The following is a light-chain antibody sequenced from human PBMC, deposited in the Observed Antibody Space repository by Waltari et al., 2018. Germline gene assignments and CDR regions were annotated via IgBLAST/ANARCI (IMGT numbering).Light chain of an antibody. CDR1: QTVSRN. CDR3: QXXXDWXPRFX. V-gene: IGKV3-15*01. CDR2: GAS. Sequence: RVMTQSPATLSVSPGESAILSCRASQTVSRNLAWYQQKPGQAPRLLIYGASTRVTGTPARFSGRGSGTEFTLTISSLQSEDLAVYYXQXXXDWXPRFXFGPGTKVDFK. J-gene: IGKJ3*01.